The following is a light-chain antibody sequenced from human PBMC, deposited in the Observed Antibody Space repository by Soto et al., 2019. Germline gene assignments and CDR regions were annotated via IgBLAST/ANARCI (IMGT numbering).Light chain of an antibody. J-gene: IGLJ2*01. V-gene: IGLV2-14*01. CDR1: SSDVGGYNY. CDR3: ISYTTSSTLYVV. CDR2: DVS. Sequence: QSVLTQPASVSGSPGQSITISCTGTSSDVGGYNYVSWYQQHPGKAPKLMIYDVSNRPSGVSNRFSGSKSVNTASLTISGLQAEDEADYYCISYTTSSTLYVVFGGGTKLTVL.